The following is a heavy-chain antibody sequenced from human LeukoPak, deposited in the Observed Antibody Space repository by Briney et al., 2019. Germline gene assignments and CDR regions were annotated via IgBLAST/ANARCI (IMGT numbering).Heavy chain of an antibody. CDR3: ARDLYCSGGSCYPGEDGFDY. CDR1: GGSISSSSYY. J-gene: IGHJ4*02. D-gene: IGHD2-15*01. Sequence: SETLSLTCTVSGGSISSSSYYWGWIRQPPGKGLEWIGSIYYSGSTHDNPSLKSRVTISVDTSKNQFSLKLSSVTAADTAVYYCARDLYCSGGSCYPGEDGFDYWGQGTLVTVSS. V-gene: IGHV4-39*07. CDR2: IYYSGST.